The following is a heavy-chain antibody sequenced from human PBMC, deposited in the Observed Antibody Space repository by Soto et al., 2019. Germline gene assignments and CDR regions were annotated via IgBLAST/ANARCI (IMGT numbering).Heavy chain of an antibody. CDR1: GFSFSSYS. D-gene: IGHD2-15*01. V-gene: IGHV3-21*01. CDR3: ARGYTGYCSGGTCYWFDP. CDR2: ISSSASHI. Sequence: EVQLVESGGGLVKPGGSLRLSCAASGFSFSSYSMNWVRQAPGKGLEWVSSISSSASHINYADSVKGRFPISRDNAKKSLYLQMNSLRAEDTAVYYCARGYTGYCSGGTCYWFDPWGQGTLVTVSS. J-gene: IGHJ5*02.